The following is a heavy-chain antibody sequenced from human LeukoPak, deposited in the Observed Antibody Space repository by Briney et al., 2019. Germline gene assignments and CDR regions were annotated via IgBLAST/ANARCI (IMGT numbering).Heavy chain of an antibody. V-gene: IGHV4-39*07. D-gene: IGHD2-15*01. CDR3: ARDRDVDDFDY. CDR2: MSYSGRT. Sequence: SETLSLTCTISGDSINRINYFWGWIRQPPGKGLEWIVSMSYSGRTYYNPSLKSRVTISIDTSKNQLSLKLKSVTAADTAVYYCARDRDVDDFDYWGHGTLVTVSS. J-gene: IGHJ4*01. CDR1: GDSINRINYF.